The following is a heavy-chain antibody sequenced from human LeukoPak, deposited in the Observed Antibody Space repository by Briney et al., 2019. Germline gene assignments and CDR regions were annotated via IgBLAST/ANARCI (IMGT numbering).Heavy chain of an antibody. V-gene: IGHV3-9*01. CDR3: AKVIGYAESGYLTSAVDY. Sequence: GGSLRLSCAASGFTFDDYAMHWVRQAPGEGLEWVSGISWNSGSIGYADSVKGRFTISRDNAKNSLYLQMNSLRAEDTALYYCAKVIGYAESGYLTSAVDYWGQGTLVTVSS. D-gene: IGHD3-22*01. J-gene: IGHJ4*02. CDR2: ISWNSGSI. CDR1: GFTFDDYA.